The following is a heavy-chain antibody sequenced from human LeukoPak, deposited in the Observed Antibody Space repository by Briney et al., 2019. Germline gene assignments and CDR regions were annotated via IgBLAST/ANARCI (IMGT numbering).Heavy chain of an antibody. Sequence: SETLSLTFTVSGGSISSYYWSWIRQPAGKGLEWIGRIYTSGSTNYNPSLKSRVTMSVDTSKNQFSLQLNSVTPEDTAVYYCARDSTVAAADAFDIWGQGTMVTVSS. V-gene: IGHV4-4*07. D-gene: IGHD2-15*01. J-gene: IGHJ3*02. CDR1: GGSISSYY. CDR2: IYTSGST. CDR3: ARDSTVAAADAFDI.